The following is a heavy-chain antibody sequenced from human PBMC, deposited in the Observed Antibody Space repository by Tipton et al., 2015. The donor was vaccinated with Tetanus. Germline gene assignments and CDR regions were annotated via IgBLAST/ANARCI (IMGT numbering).Heavy chain of an antibody. J-gene: IGHJ3*01. CDR1: GGSINTGDYY. Sequence: TLSLTCNVSGGSINTGDYYWSWIRQSPGKGLEWIGHVYYSGRTYYNPPLKSRVTISADMSKNQISLKLSSVTAADTAVYYYARRSYCSSSRCFDAFDLWGQGTMVTVSS. V-gene: IGHV4-30-4*01. D-gene: IGHD2-2*01. CDR2: VYYSGRT. CDR3: ARRSYCSSSRCFDAFDL.